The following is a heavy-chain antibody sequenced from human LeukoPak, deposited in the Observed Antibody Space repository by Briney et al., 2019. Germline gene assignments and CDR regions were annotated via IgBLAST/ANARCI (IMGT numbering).Heavy chain of an antibody. CDR3: ARVGYSSGWYEGY. V-gene: IGHV3-21*01. J-gene: IGHJ4*02. CDR2: ISSSSSYI. Sequence: PGGSLRLSCAASGFTFSSYSMNWVRQAPGKGLEWVSSISSSSSYIYYADSVKGRFTISRDNAKNSLYPQMNSLRAEDTAVYYCARVGYSSGWYEGYWGQGTLVTVSS. CDR1: GFTFSSYS. D-gene: IGHD6-19*01.